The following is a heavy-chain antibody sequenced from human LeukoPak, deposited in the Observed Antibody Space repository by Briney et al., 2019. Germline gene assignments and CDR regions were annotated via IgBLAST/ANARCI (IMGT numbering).Heavy chain of an antibody. V-gene: IGHV3-23*01. Sequence: GGSLRLSCAASGFTFSSYAMSWVRQAPGKGLEGVSAISGSGGSTYYADSVKGRFTISRDNSKNTLYLQVNSLRAEDTAVYYCAKARGYDFWSGYCLDYWGQGTLVTVSS. CDR3: AKARGYDFWSGYCLDY. J-gene: IGHJ4*02. CDR2: ISGSGGST. D-gene: IGHD3-3*01. CDR1: GFTFSSYA.